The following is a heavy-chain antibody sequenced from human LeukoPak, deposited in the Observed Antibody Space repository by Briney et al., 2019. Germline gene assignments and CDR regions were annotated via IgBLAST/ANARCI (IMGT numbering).Heavy chain of an antibody. D-gene: IGHD6-19*01. CDR3: ARALDSLYSSGWPSAGY. CDR1: GFTFSSYW. CDR2: IKHDGSEK. J-gene: IGHJ4*02. Sequence: GGSLRLSCTASGFTFSSYWMNWVRQAPGKGLEWVANIKHDGSEKYHVDSVKGRFTISRDNAKNSLYLQMDSLRAEDTAVYYCARALDSLYSSGWPSAGYWGQGTLVTVSS. V-gene: IGHV3-7*01.